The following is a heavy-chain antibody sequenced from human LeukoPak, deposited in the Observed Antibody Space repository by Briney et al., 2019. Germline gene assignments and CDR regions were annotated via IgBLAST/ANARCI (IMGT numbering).Heavy chain of an antibody. D-gene: IGHD6-19*01. CDR3: VKGECSSGCSGNY. CDR1: GIMFSDSA. J-gene: IGHJ4*02. V-gene: IGHV3-23*01. Sequence: GGSLTLSCAASGIMFSDSAMYWVRQAPGKGLECVAVITDNYNTYYGDSVKGRFTVSRDNSKNTLYLQMNRLRVDDTALYHCVKGECSSGCSGNYWGQGTRVIVSS. CDR2: ITDNYNT.